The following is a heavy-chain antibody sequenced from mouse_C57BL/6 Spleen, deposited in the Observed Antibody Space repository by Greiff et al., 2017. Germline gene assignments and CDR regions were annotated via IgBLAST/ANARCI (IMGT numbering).Heavy chain of an antibody. V-gene: IGHV1-54*01. J-gene: IGHJ4*01. CDR1: GYAFTNYL. CDR3: ARWSLYYGIAMDY. CDR2: INPGSGGT. Sequence: QVQLQQSGAELVRPGTSVKVSCKASGYAFTNYLIEWVKQRPGQGLEWIGVINPGSGGTNYNEKFKGRGTLTADKSSSTAYMQLSSLTSEDSAVYFCARWSLYYGIAMDYWSQGTSVTVSS. D-gene: IGHD1-1*01.